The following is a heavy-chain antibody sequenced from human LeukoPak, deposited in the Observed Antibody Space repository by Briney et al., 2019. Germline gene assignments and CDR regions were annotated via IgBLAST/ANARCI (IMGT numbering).Heavy chain of an antibody. V-gene: IGHV3-7*01. J-gene: IGHJ4*02. CDR3: ARDMGWQQFDQ. Sequence: GGSLRLSCVASRFTFSNYWMTWVRQAPGKGLERVANIKKDGGETYYMESVKGRFTISRDNARNSLYLQMNSLTVEDTAVYYCARDMGWQQFDQWGQGTLVTVSS. D-gene: IGHD5-24*01. CDR2: IKKDGGET. CDR1: RFTFSNYW.